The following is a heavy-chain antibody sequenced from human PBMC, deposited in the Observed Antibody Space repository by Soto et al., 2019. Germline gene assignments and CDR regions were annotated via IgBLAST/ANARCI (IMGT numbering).Heavy chain of an antibody. Sequence: EVQLLESGGGLVQPGGSLRLSCAASGFTFSSYAMSWVRQAPGKGLEWVSAISGSGGSTYYADSVKGRFTISRDNSKNTRYLQMTSLRAEDTAVYYCAKDGGYSYGYSPRYYYGMDVWGKGTTVTVSS. D-gene: IGHD5-18*01. J-gene: IGHJ6*04. CDR1: GFTFSSYA. CDR2: ISGSGGST. CDR3: AKDGGYSYGYSPRYYYGMDV. V-gene: IGHV3-23*01.